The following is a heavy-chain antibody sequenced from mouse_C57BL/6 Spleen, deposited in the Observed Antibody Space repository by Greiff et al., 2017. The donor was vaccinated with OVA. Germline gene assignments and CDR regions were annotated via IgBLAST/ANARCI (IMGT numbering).Heavy chain of an antibody. CDR1: GYTFTSYW. CDR2: IDPSDSYT. V-gene: IGHV1-50*01. CDR3: ASSETFYYYGSSGFAY. D-gene: IGHD1-1*01. J-gene: IGHJ3*01. Sequence: QVQLQQPGAELVKPGASVKLSCKASGYTFTSYWMQWVKQRPGQGLEWIGEIDPSDSYTNYNQKFKGKATFTVDTSSSTAYMQLSSLTSEDSAVYYCASSETFYYYGSSGFAYWGQGTLVTVSA.